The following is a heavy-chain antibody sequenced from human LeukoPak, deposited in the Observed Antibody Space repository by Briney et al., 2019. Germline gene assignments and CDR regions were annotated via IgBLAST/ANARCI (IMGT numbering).Heavy chain of an antibody. D-gene: IGHD3-22*01. CDR3: ASNYYDSSGYLGVVY. CDR1: GGSFSGYY. Sequence: SETLSLTCAVDGGSFSGYYWSWIRQPPGKGLEWIGEINHSGSTNYNPSLKSRVTISVDTSKNQFSLKLSSVTAADTAVYYCASNYYDSSGYLGVVYWGQGTLVTVSS. CDR2: INHSGST. V-gene: IGHV4-34*01. J-gene: IGHJ4*02.